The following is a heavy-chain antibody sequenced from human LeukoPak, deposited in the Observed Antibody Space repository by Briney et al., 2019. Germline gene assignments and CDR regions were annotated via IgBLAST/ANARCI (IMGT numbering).Heavy chain of an antibody. J-gene: IGHJ4*02. D-gene: IGHD2-2*01. Sequence: SETLSLTCTVSGGSISSYYWSWIRQPPGKGLEWIGEINHSGSTNYNPSLKSRVTISVDTSKNQFSLKLSSVTAADTAVYYCASLTDIVVVPAATHNTRFDYWGQGTLVTVSS. V-gene: IGHV4-34*01. CDR3: ASLTDIVVVPAATHNTRFDY. CDR2: INHSGST. CDR1: GGSISSYY.